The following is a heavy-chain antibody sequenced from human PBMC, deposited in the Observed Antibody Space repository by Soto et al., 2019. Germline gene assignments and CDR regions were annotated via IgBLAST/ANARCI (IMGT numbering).Heavy chain of an antibody. CDR1: GGSISSGDYF. J-gene: IGHJ5*02. CDR3: ARDRCDYGDYRGRFDP. CDR2: IYYSGNT. D-gene: IGHD4-17*01. V-gene: IGHV4-30-4*01. Sequence: QVQLQESGPGLVKPSQTLSLTCTVSGGSISSGDYFWAWIRQPPGKGLEWIGHIYYSGNTYYNPSLKSRVTISIDTSKNQFSLNLRSLTAADTAVYYCARDRCDYGDYRGRFDPWGQGTLVTVSS.